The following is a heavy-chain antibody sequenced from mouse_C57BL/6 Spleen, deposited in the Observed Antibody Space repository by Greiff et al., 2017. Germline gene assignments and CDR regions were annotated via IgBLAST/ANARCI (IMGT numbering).Heavy chain of an antibody. V-gene: IGHV7-3*01. CDR2: IRNKANGYTT. Sequence: EVQLVESGGGLVQPGGSLSLSCAASGFTFTDYYMSWVRQPPGKALEWLGFIRNKANGYTTEYSASVKGRFTIARDNSQSILYLQMNALRAEDSATYYGASSDYYGSPWYFDVWGTGTTVTVSS. CDR3: ASSDYYGSPWYFDV. CDR1: GFTFTDYY. J-gene: IGHJ1*03. D-gene: IGHD1-1*01.